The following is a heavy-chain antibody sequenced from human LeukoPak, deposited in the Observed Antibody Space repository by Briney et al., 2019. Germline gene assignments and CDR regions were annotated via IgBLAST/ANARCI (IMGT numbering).Heavy chain of an antibody. J-gene: IGHJ3*02. V-gene: IGHV3-7*01. Sequence: GRSQRLSCGACIFTFSSYWMMWVRRAPGKGLEWVANIKQDGSEKYYVDSVKGRFTISRDNAKNSLYLQMNSLRAEDTAVYYCVREARRYSGWPEAFDIWGQGTMVTVSS. CDR2: IKQDGSEK. CDR3: VREARRYSGWPEAFDI. D-gene: IGHD5-12*01. CDR1: IFTFSSYW.